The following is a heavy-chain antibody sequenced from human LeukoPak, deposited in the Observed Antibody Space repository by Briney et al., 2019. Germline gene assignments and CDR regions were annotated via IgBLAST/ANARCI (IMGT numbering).Heavy chain of an antibody. D-gene: IGHD3-3*01. Sequence: PLETLSLTCNVSGGSVSSRSYYWSWIRQPPGKGLEWIGYIYYSGSTNYNPSLKSRVTISVDMSKNQFPLRLSSVTAADTAVYYCARGYDFWSSWGQGTLVTVSS. CDR1: GGSVSSRSYY. CDR2: IYYSGST. V-gene: IGHV4-61*01. CDR3: ARGYDFWSS. J-gene: IGHJ5*02.